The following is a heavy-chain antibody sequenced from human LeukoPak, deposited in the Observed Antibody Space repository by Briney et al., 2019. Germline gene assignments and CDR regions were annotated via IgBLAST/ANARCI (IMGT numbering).Heavy chain of an antibody. CDR1: GFTFSSYG. CDR2: ISYDGSNK. Sequence: TGGSLRLSCAASGFTFSSYGMHWVRQAPGKGLEWVAVISYDGSNKYYADSVKGRFTISRDNSKNTLYLQMTSLRAEDTAVYYCAKARLRFSLDYWGQGTLVTVSS. CDR3: AKARLRFSLDY. D-gene: IGHD3-3*01. J-gene: IGHJ4*02. V-gene: IGHV3-30*18.